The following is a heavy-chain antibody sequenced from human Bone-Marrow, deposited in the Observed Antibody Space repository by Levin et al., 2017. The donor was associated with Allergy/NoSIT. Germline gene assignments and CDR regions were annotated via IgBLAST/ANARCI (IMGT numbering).Heavy chain of an antibody. D-gene: IGHD3-10*01. J-gene: IGHJ5*02. CDR1: GDSINSDTYS. V-gene: IGHV4-30-2*01. CDR2: IFRDGSP. CDR3: ARGRGGVIISWFDP. Sequence: SETLSLTCAVSGDSINSDTYSWSWIRQPPGKALEWIGYIFRDGSPSYNPSLKSRATISLDKSRNLFFLRLTSVTAADTAFYFCARGRGGVIISWFDPWGQGTLVTVSS.